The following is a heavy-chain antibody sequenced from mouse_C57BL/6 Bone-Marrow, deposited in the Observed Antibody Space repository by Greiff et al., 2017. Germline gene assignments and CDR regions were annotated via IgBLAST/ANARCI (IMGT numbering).Heavy chain of an antibody. J-gene: IGHJ2*01. CDR2: IYPTSGRT. Sequence: QVQLQQPGAELVKPGASVKMSCTASGYTFTSYWITWVKQRPGQGLEWIGDIYPTSGRTNYNEKLKSKAILTVDTSSNTAYMQLSSLTSEDSAVFYCARSGPLGRSFDYWGQGTTLTVSS. CDR3: ARSGPLGRSFDY. D-gene: IGHD4-1*01. V-gene: IGHV1-55*01. CDR1: GYTFTSYW.